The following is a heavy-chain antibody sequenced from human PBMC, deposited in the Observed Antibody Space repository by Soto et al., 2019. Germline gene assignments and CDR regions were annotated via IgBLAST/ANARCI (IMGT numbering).Heavy chain of an antibody. Sequence: SETLSLTCIVSGGSMSAFYWSWIRQPPGNGLEWIGYISYSGGTNYNPSLKSRVTKSVDTSKNHLSLKLSSVTAADTAVYYCARRGAPNYYYYLDVWGNGTTVTVSS. CDR3: ARRGAPNYYYYLDV. J-gene: IGHJ6*03. V-gene: IGHV4-59*08. CDR2: ISYSGGT. CDR1: GGSMSAFY.